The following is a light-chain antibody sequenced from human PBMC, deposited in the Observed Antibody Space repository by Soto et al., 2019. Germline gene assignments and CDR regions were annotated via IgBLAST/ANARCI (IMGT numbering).Light chain of an antibody. CDR2: EAS. CDR1: QNIYTW. Sequence: DIQMTQSPATLSASVGDRVTITCRASQNIYTWLAWYQQKPGKAPKLLIYEASSLETGVPSRFGGSGSGTEFTLTISSLQPDDFGTYYCQKYNSAPQTFGQGTKVDIK. J-gene: IGKJ1*01. V-gene: IGKV1-5*03. CDR3: QKYNSAPQT.